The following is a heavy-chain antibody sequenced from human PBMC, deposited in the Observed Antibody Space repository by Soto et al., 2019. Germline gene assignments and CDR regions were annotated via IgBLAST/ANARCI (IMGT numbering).Heavy chain of an antibody. J-gene: IGHJ4*02. Sequence: GGSLRLSCAASGFTFSTYSMHWVRQAPAKGLEWVAVISFDGSNQYYADSVKGRLTISRDNSQKTLYLQMNSLRPEDTAVYYCARDGYFDNLIDYWGQGSLVTVSS. CDR2: ISFDGSNQ. V-gene: IGHV3-30-3*01. D-gene: IGHD3-22*01. CDR1: GFTFSTYS. CDR3: ARDGYFDNLIDY.